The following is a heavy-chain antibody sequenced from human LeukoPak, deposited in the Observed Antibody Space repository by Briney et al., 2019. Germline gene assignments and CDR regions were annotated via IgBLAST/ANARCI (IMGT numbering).Heavy chain of an antibody. D-gene: IGHD3-10*01. J-gene: IGHJ4*02. CDR2: IYYSGST. V-gene: IGHV4-59*08. CDR3: ARHDGVH. CDR1: GSSISSYY. Sequence: PSETLSLTCTVSGSSISSYYWSWIRQPPGKGLEWIGYIYYSGSTNYNPSLKSRVTISVDTSKNQFSLKLSSVTAADTAVYYCARHDGVHWGQGTLVTVSS.